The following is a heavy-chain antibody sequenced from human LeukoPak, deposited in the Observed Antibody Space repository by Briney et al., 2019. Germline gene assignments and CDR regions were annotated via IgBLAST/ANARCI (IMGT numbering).Heavy chain of an antibody. D-gene: IGHD5-18*01. CDR2: ISNSASYT. Sequence: KSGGPLRLSCAASRFTFSDCYVSCMRQAPGKGLEWISCISNSASYTNNADSVKGRFTISRDNAKNSLYLQMNSLRAEDTAVYYGASHGYSKSSSYWGQGTLVTVSS. CDR1: RFTFSDCY. CDR3: ASHGYSKSSSY. J-gene: IGHJ4*02. V-gene: IGHV3-11*03.